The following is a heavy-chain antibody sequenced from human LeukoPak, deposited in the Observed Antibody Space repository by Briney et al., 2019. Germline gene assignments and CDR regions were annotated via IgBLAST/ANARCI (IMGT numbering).Heavy chain of an antibody. Sequence: GGSLRLSCAASGFTVSSNYMSWVRQAPGKGLEWVSVIYSGGSTYHADSVKGRFTISRHNSKNTLYLQMNSLRAEDTAVYYCARDHGLVTAYGMDVWGQGTTVTVSS. CDR1: GFTVSSNY. CDR3: ARDHGLVTAYGMDV. CDR2: IYSGGST. J-gene: IGHJ6*02. V-gene: IGHV3-53*04. D-gene: IGHD3/OR15-3a*01.